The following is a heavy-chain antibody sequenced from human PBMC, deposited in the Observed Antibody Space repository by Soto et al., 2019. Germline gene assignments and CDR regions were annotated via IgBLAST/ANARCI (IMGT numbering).Heavy chain of an antibody. V-gene: IGHV3-13*04. CDR3: ARGASDDGSSHYYGMDV. Sequence: GGSLRLSCAASGFTFSSYDMHWVRQGTGKGLEWVSTIGTAGDTYYSGSVKGRFTISRENAKNSLYLQMNSLRAGDTAVYYCARGASDDGSSHYYGMDVWGQGTTVTVSS. CDR2: IGTAGDT. J-gene: IGHJ6*02. D-gene: IGHD3-10*01. CDR1: GFTFSSYD.